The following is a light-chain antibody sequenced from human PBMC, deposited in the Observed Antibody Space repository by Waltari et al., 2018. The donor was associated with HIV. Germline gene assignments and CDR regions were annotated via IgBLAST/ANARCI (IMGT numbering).Light chain of an antibody. Sequence: IVLTQSPLSLLVAPGDSACISCRASPSLLHNNGNNYLDWYVQKPGQSPQLLIYLASHRTSGVPERFSGSGSGTNFTMKITRVEAEDVGTYYCLQSLHTPRFSFGPGTKVDI. CDR2: LAS. V-gene: IGKV2-28*01. CDR1: PSLLHNNGNNY. J-gene: IGKJ3*01. CDR3: LQSLHTPRFS.